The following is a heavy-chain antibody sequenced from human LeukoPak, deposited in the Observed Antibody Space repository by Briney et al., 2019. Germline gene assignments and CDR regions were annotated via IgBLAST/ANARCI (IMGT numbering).Heavy chain of an antibody. CDR3: AKRNVGMGFDH. J-gene: IGHJ4*01. CDR2: IIPIFGTA. CDR1: GGTFSSYA. V-gene: IGHV1-69*06. D-gene: IGHD1-14*01. Sequence: GASVKVSCKASGGTFSSYAISWVRQAPGQGLEWMGGIIPIFGTANYAQKFQGRVTITADKSTSTAYMELSSLRAEDTAVYYCAKRNVGMGFDHWGQGTLVTVSS.